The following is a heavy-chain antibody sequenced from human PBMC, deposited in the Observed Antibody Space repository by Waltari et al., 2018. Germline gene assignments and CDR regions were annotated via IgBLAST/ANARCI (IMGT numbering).Heavy chain of an antibody. D-gene: IGHD2-8*02. Sequence: QLQLQESGPGLVKPSETLSLTCTVSGGSISSYNYFWGWIRQPPGKGLEWIGNIFHSGSTYYNPFLKSRVTISVDTSKNQFSLKLSSVTAADTAVYYCATGGRPDYWGQGTLVTVSS. J-gene: IGHJ4*02. CDR2: IFHSGST. V-gene: IGHV4-39*01. CDR3: ATGGRPDY. CDR1: GGSISSYNYF.